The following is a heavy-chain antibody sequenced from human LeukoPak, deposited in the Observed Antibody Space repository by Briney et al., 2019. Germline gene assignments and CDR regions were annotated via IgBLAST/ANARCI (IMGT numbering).Heavy chain of an antibody. D-gene: IGHD6-13*01. CDR2: ISSSSSTI. CDR1: GFTFSSYS. V-gene: IGHV3-48*01. J-gene: IGHJ4*02. CDR3: AREIYRWGWDRRPIAAAANIDY. Sequence: GGSLRLSCAASGFTFSSYSMNWVRQAPGKGLEWVSYISSSSSTIYYADSVKGRFTISRDNAKNSLYLQMNSLRAEDTAVYYCAREIYRWGWDRRPIAAAANIDYWGQGTLVTVSS.